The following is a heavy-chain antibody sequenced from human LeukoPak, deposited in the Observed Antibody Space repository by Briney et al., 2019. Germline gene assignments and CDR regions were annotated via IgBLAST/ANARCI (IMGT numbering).Heavy chain of an antibody. D-gene: IGHD1-26*01. J-gene: IGHJ6*03. V-gene: IGHV3-7*01. CDR3: ARDPYNGSYGDDYYYYMDV. CDR2: IKQDGSEK. Sequence: GGSLRLSCAASGFTFSSYWMSWVRQAPGKVLEWVANIKQDGSEKYYVDSVKGRFTISRDNAKNSLYLQMNSLRAEDTAVYYCARDPYNGSYGDDYYYYMDVWGKGTTVTISS. CDR1: GFTFSSYW.